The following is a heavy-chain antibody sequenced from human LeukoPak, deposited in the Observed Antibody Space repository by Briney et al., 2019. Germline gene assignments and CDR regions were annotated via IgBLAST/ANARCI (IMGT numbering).Heavy chain of an antibody. CDR3: AKVNYGSGTMRYFDY. D-gene: IGHD3-10*01. CDR1: GFTFSNYA. J-gene: IGHJ4*02. CDR2: INGGGSNT. Sequence: GSLRLSCAASGFTFSNYAMTWVRQAPGKGLEWVPAINGGGSNTYYADSVKGRFTISRDNSKNTLYLQMNSLRADDTAVYYCAKVNYGSGTMRYFDYWGQGTLVTVSS. V-gene: IGHV3-23*01.